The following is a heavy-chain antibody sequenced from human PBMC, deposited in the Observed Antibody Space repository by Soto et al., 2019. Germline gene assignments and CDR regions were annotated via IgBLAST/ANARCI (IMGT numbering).Heavy chain of an antibody. Sequence: PSETLSLTCTVSGGSISNYYWSWIRQPPGRGLEWIGHIFYSGSTNYNPALKSRITINPDTSKNQFSLQLKYVTTEDTAVYFCARETGTQSESGWSTRWFDPWGQGTRVTVSS. V-gene: IGHV4-59*01. J-gene: IGHJ5*02. CDR2: IFYSGST. CDR1: GGSISNYY. D-gene: IGHD6-19*01. CDR3: ARETGTQSESGWSTRWFDP.